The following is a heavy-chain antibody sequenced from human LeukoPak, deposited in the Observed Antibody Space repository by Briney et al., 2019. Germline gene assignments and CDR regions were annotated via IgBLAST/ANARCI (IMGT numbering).Heavy chain of an antibody. CDR3: ARVEWHTAMVTGEPDY. CDR2: ISAYNGNT. V-gene: IGHV1-18*01. J-gene: IGHJ4*02. CDR1: GYTFTSYG. Sequence: ASVKVSCKASGYTFTSYGISWVRQAPGQGLEWMGWISAYNGNTKYARTLQGRVTMTTDTSTSTAYMELRSLRSDDTSVYYCARVEWHTAMVTGEPDYWGQGTLVTVSS. D-gene: IGHD5-18*01.